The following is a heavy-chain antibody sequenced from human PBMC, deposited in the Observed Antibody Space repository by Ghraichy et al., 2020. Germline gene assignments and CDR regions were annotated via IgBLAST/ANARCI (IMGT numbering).Heavy chain of an antibody. V-gene: IGHV3-23*01. CDR1: GFTFSTYA. CDR2: VSESGGRT. CDR3: AKWRGNSGTNRAYDY. D-gene: IGHD4-23*01. J-gene: IGHJ4*02. Sequence: GGSLRLSCAASGFTFSTYAMSWVRQAPGKGLEWVSSVSESGGRTYYADSVKGRFTISRDNPKNTLYLQMNSLRAEDTAVYYCAKWRGNSGTNRAYDYWGQGTLVPVAS.